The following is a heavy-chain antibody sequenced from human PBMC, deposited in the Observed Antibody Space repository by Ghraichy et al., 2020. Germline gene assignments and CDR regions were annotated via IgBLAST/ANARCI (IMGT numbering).Heavy chain of an antibody. CDR1: GFTFSSYA. Sequence: LSLTCAASGFTFSSYAMSWVRQAPGKGLEWVSAISGSGGSTYYADSVKGRFTISRDNSKNTLYLQMNSLRAEDTAVYYCAKDPGGSGYYSSNYFYYWGQGTLVTVSS. CDR3: AKDPGGSGYYSSNYFYY. J-gene: IGHJ4*02. CDR2: ISGSGGST. D-gene: IGHD3-22*01. V-gene: IGHV3-23*01.